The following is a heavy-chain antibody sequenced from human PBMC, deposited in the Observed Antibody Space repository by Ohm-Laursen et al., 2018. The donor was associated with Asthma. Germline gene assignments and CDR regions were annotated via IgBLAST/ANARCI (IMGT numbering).Heavy chain of an antibody. V-gene: IGHV3-23*01. J-gene: IGHJ6*02. CDR3: AKNEAYDILTDYHDAYYYYGMDV. CDR2: ISRSGGST. D-gene: IGHD3-9*01. Sequence: SLRLSCSASGFTFSSYAMSWVRQAPGKGLEWVSAISRSGGSTYYEDSVKGRFTISRDNSKNTLYLQMNSLTAEDTAVYYCAKNEAYDILTDYHDAYYYYGMDVWGQGTTVTVSS. CDR1: GFTFSSYA.